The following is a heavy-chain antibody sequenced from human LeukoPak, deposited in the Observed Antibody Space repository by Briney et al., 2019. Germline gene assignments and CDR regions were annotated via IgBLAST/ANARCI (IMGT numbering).Heavy chain of an antibody. CDR3: AKCLSDFWSGYPDY. J-gene: IGHJ4*02. D-gene: IGHD3-3*01. Sequence: GGSLRLSCAASGFTFSSYAMSWVRQAPGKGLEWVSAISGSGGSTYYADSVKGRFTISRDNSKNILYLQMNSLRAEDTAVYYCAKCLSDFWSGYPDYWGQGTLVTVSS. CDR1: GFTFSSYA. CDR2: ISGSGGST. V-gene: IGHV3-23*01.